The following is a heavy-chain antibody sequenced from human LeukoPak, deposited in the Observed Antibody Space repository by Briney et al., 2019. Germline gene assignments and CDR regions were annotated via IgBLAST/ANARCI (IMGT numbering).Heavy chain of an antibody. Sequence: GGSLRLSCAASGFTVSSNYMSWVRQAPGKGLEWVSVIYSGGSTYYADSVKGRFTISRDNSKNTLYLQMNSLRAEDTAVYYCAHATGDILTGYYFDYWGQGTLVTVSS. D-gene: IGHD3-9*01. V-gene: IGHV3-53*01. J-gene: IGHJ4*02. CDR2: IYSGGST. CDR1: GFTVSSNY. CDR3: AHATGDILTGYYFDY.